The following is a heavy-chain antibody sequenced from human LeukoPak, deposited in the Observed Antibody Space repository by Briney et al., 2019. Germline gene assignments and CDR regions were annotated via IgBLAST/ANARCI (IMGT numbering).Heavy chain of an antibody. CDR2: IYYSGST. Sequence: SQTLSLTCTVSGGSISSGDYYWSWIRQPPGKGLEWIGYIYYSGSTNYNPSLKSRVTISVDTSKNQFSLKLSSVTAADTAVYYCARAIAARSHFDYWGQGTLVTVSS. V-gene: IGHV4-61*08. CDR1: GGSISSGDYY. CDR3: ARAIAARSHFDY. J-gene: IGHJ4*02. D-gene: IGHD6-6*01.